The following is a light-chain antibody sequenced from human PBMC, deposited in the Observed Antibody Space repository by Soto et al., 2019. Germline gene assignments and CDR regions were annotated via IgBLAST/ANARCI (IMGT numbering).Light chain of an antibody. Sequence: DIQMTQSPSTLSASVGDRVTITCRASQSISSWLAWYQQKPGKAPKLLIYKASTLKSGVPSRFSGIGSGTDFTLTISSLQTEDFATYYCQHADSFPLITFGQGTRLEIK. CDR3: QHADSFPLIT. J-gene: IGKJ5*01. CDR2: KAS. V-gene: IGKV1-5*03. CDR1: QSISSW.